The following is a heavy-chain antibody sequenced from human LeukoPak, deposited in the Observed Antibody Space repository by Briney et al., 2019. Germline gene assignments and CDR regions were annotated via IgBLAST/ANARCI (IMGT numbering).Heavy chain of an antibody. V-gene: IGHV4-61*02. J-gene: IGHJ3*02. Sequence: PSQTLSLTCTVSSGSISSGSYYWNWIRQPAGKGLEWIGRIYTSGSTNYNPSLKSRVTISLDTSKNQFSLKLSSVTAADTAVYYCARDSTLDIWGQGTMVTVSS. CDR2: IYTSGST. CDR3: ARDSTLDI. CDR1: SGSISSGSYY.